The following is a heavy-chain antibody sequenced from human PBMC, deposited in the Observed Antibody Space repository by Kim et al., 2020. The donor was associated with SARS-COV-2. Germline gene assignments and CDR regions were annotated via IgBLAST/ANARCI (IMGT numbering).Heavy chain of an antibody. D-gene: IGHD4-17*01. CDR2: INPNSGGT. J-gene: IGHJ6*02. V-gene: IGHV1-2*02. Sequence: ASVKVSCKASGYTFTGYYMHWVRQAPGQGLEWMGWINPNSGGTNYAQKFQGRVTKTRDTSISTAYMELSRLRSDDTAVYYCTYGDPTAGIGMDVWGQGTTVTVSS. CDR1: GYTFTGYY. CDR3: TYGDPTAGIGMDV.